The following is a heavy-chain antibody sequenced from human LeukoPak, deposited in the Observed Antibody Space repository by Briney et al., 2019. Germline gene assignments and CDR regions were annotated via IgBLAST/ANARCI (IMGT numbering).Heavy chain of an antibody. J-gene: IGHJ3*02. V-gene: IGHV3-23*01. Sequence: PGGSLRLSCAASGFSFSTFAMIWVRQAPGKGLEWVSVIGSDSGGIHYADSVKGRFTISRDNSKNTLYLQMNSLRAEDTAVYYCAKDMGRKRYYYDSSGYLDAFDIWGQGTMVTVSS. D-gene: IGHD3-22*01. CDR1: GFSFSTFA. CDR3: AKDMGRKRYYYDSSGYLDAFDI. CDR2: IGSDSGGI.